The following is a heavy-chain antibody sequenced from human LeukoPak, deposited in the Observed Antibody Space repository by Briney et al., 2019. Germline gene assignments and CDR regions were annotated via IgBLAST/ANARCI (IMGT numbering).Heavy chain of an antibody. D-gene: IGHD3-22*01. J-gene: IGHJ4*02. CDR3: ARDVDYYDSSGYLRPN. Sequence: PGGSLRLSCAASGFTFSSYAMSWVRQAPGKGLEWVSAISGSGGSTYYADSVKGRFTISRDNSKNTLYLQMNSLRAEDTAVYYCARDVDYYDSSGYLRPNWGQGTLVTVSS. V-gene: IGHV3-23*01. CDR1: GFTFSSYA. CDR2: ISGSGGST.